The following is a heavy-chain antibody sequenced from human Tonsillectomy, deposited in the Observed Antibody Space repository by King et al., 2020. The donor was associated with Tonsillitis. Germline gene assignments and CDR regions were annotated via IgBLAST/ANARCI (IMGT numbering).Heavy chain of an antibody. J-gene: IGHJ4*02. Sequence: VQLQESGPGLVKPSETLSLTCTVSGGSISSYYWSWIRQPPGKGLAWLGYINYSGSTNYNPSLKSRVTISVDTSKNQFSLKLTSMTAADTAVYYCAREGDSGYDYVDYWGQGTLVTVSS. CDR1: GGSISSYY. D-gene: IGHD5-12*01. CDR2: INYSGST. V-gene: IGHV4-59*01. CDR3: AREGDSGYDYVDY.